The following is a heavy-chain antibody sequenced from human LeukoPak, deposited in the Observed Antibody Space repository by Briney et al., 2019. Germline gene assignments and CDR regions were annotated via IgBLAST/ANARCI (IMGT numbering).Heavy chain of an antibody. J-gene: IGHJ6*03. Sequence: PSETLSLTCTASGGSFSSRDYYWGGSRQPPGKGLEGIGNIFYSGSAYYNPSLKSRVTISVDTSKNQFSLKLSSVTAADTAVYYCARTMESGYSYGYYYYYMDVWGKGTTVTISS. D-gene: IGHD5-18*01. CDR1: GGSFSSRDYY. CDR2: IFYSGSA. CDR3: ARTMESGYSYGYYYYYMDV. V-gene: IGHV4-39*07.